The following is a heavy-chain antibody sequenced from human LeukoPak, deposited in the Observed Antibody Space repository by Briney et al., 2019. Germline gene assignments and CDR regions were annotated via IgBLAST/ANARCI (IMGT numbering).Heavy chain of an antibody. J-gene: IGHJ4*02. D-gene: IGHD3-3*01. V-gene: IGHV3-30*18. CDR2: ISYDGSNK. Sequence: RSLRLSCAASGFTFSSYGMHWVRQAPGKGLEWVAVISYDGSNKYYADSVKGRFTISRDNSKNTLYLQMNSLRAEDTAVYYCAKDREYYDFWSGCYAPSGYWGQGTLVTVSS. CDR1: GFTFSSYG. CDR3: AKDREYYDFWSGCYAPSGY.